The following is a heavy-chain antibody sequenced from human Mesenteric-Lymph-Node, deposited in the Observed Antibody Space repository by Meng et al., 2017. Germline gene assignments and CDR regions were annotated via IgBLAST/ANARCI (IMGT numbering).Heavy chain of an antibody. CDR3: ARAKRMGDYYDSSGLDY. V-gene: IGHV3-23*01. D-gene: IGHD3-22*01. CDR1: GFTFSNYA. J-gene: IGHJ4*02. CDR2: ISGSGATT. Sequence: GESLKISCAASGFTFSNYAMTWVRQAPGKGLEWVSTISGSGATTYYADSAKGRFTISRDNSMNTLYLQMNSLRAEDTAVYYCARAKRMGDYYDSSGLDYWGQGTLVTVSS.